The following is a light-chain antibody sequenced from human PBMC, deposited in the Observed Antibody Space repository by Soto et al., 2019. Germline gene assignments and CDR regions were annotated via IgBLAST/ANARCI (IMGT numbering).Light chain of an antibody. CDR2: AAS. Sequence: DIQLTQSPSFLSASVGDRVTITCRASQGISSYLAWYQQKPGKAPKLMIYAASTLRSGVPSRFSGSGSGTEFTLTISSLQPEDFATYYCQQLNTYPRTFGQGTKVDIK. V-gene: IGKV1-9*01. J-gene: IGKJ1*01. CDR1: QGISSY. CDR3: QQLNTYPRT.